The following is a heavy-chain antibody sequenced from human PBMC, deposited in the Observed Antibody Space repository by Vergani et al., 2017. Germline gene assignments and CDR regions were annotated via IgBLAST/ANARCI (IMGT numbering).Heavy chain of an antibody. Sequence: EVQLLESGGGLVQPGGSLRLSCAASGFTFSSYAMSWVRQAPGKGLEWVSAISGSGGSTYYADSVKGRFTISRDNSKNTLYLQMNSLRAEDTAVYYCAKDRSPGARRITMIVVVITGAFDIWGQGTMVTVSS. D-gene: IGHD3-22*01. CDR2: ISGSGGST. V-gene: IGHV3-23*01. CDR1: GFTFSSYA. CDR3: AKDRSPGARRITMIVVVITGAFDI. J-gene: IGHJ3*02.